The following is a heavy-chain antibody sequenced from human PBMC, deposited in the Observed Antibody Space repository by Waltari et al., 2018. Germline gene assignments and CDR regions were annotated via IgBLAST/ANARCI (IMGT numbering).Heavy chain of an antibody. V-gene: IGHV3-23*01. D-gene: IGHD6-13*01. J-gene: IGHJ4*02. Sequence: EVPLLESGGGLVQPGGSLRLSCAASGFTFSSYAMSWVRQAPGKGLEWVSAISGSGGSTYYADSVKGRFTISRDNSKNTLYLQMNSLRAEDTAVYYCAKDYSSSWFWDYWGQGTLVTVSS. CDR3: AKDYSSSWFWDY. CDR2: ISGSGGST. CDR1: GFTFSSYA.